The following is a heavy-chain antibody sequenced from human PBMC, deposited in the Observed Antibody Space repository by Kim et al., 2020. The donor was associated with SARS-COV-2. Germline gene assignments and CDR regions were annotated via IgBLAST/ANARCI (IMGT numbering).Heavy chain of an antibody. CDR3: ASRRYTGTYYYFDY. V-gene: IGHV3-74*01. Sequence: GGSLRLSCAASGFTFSSYWMHWVRQAPGKGLVWVSRINSDGGTTSYADSVKGRFTISRDNAKSTVYLQMNSLRAEDTAVYYCASRRYTGTYYYFDYWGQGTLVTFTS. CDR1: GFTFSSYW. J-gene: IGHJ4*02. D-gene: IGHD1-26*01. CDR2: INSDGGTT.